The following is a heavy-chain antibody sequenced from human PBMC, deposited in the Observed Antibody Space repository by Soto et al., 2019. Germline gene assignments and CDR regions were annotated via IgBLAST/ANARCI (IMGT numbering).Heavy chain of an antibody. V-gene: IGHV1-69*13. J-gene: IGHJ6*02. CDR3: HRVPRFGVFIRNYYYYGMDA. CDR2: IVPIFGTA. CDR1: GGTFSSYA. Sequence: SVKVSCKASGGTFSSYAINWVRQAPGQGLEWMGGIVPIFGTANYAQNLQGRVTITADESTSTAFMELSSLRSEDTAVYYCHRVPRFGVFIRNYYYYGMDAWGQATKVPVS. D-gene: IGHD3-3*01.